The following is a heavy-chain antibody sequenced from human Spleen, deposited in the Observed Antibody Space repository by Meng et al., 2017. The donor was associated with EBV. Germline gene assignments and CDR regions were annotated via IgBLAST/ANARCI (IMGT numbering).Heavy chain of an antibody. V-gene: IGHV4-39*07. CDR3: ARDIGDYDPTIFDY. CDR1: GYSIGITTYY. J-gene: IGHJ4*02. Sequence: ECCPRRVRPSGALSRPCPVSGYSIGITTYYWGWIRQTPGKGLEWIGSIYSSGSTYYNPSLKCRVTISVDTSKNQFFLKLRSVTAADTAVYYCARDIGDYDPTIFDYWGRGILVTVSS. D-gene: IGHD4-17*01. CDR2: IYSSGST.